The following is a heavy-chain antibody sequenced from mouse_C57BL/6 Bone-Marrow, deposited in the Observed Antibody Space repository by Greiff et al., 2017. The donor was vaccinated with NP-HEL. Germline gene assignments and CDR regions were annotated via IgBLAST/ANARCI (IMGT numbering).Heavy chain of an antibody. CDR3: ARMVGLDYDYDEEGFDY. D-gene: IGHD2-4*01. J-gene: IGHJ2*01. CDR1: GFSLSTFGMG. V-gene: IGHV8-8*01. CDR2: IWWDDDK. Sequence: QVTLKESGPGILQPSQTLSLTCSFSGFSLSTFGMGVGWIRQPSGKGLEWLAHIWWDDDKYYNPALKSRLSISKDSSKNQVFLKIGNVETADTATYYCARMVGLDYDYDEEGFDYWGQGTTITVSS.